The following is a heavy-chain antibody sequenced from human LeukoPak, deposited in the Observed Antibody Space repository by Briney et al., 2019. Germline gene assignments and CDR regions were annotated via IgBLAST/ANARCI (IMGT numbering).Heavy chain of an antibody. CDR3: ANSNYYDSSGYYYGVFGYFDY. J-gene: IGHJ4*02. D-gene: IGHD3-22*01. V-gene: IGHV3-23*01. CDR1: GFTFSNYA. Sequence: SGGSLRLSCAASGFTFSNYAMNWVRQAPGKGLEWVSAISSSGGSTYYADSVKGRFTISRDNSKNTLYLQMNSLRAEDTAVYYCANSNYYDSSGYYYGVFGYFDYWGQGTLVTVSS. CDR2: ISSSGGST.